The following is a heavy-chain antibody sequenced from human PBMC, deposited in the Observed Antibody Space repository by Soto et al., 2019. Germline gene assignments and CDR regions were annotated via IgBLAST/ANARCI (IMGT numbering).Heavy chain of an antibody. D-gene: IGHD5-18*01. CDR1: GFTFRSFT. V-gene: IGHV3-21*01. J-gene: IGHJ5*02. Sequence: GGSLRLSCAASGFTFRSFTMNWVRQAPGKGLEWVSTISSNSAYIYYTDALRGRFTISRDNAKNSLHLQMNSLRAEDTAVYYCTSDASGYSSGRGRFDPWGPGTLVTVSS. CDR2: ISSNSAYI. CDR3: TSDASGYSSGRGRFDP.